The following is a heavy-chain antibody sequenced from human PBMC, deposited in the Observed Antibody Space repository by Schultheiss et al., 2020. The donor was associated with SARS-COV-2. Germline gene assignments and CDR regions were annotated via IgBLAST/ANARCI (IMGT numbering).Heavy chain of an antibody. CDR1: GGSISSYY. Sequence: GSLRLSCTVSGGSISSYYWSWIRQPAGKGLEWIGRIYTSGSTNYNPSLKSRVTISVDTSKNQFSLKLSSVTAADTAVYYCARDKDYFDYWGQGTLVTVSS. J-gene: IGHJ4*02. V-gene: IGHV4-4*07. CDR3: ARDKDYFDY. CDR2: IYTSGST.